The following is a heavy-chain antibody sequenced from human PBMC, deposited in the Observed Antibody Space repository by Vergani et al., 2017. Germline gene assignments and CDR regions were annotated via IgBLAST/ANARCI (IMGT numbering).Heavy chain of an antibody. CDR1: GFSFRNAW. J-gene: IGHJ6*02. D-gene: IGHD2-21*01. CDR2: IKSTFDRGTA. Sequence: EVQLVESGGGIVKPGGSLRLSCVASGFSFRNAWMNWVRRTPGKGLEWVGRIKSTFDRGTADYAAAVKGRFTISRDDSKNTLFLQMNGLKTEDIGVYYCTTDPQYCGDDSCYWLRDHHYYGMDVWGQGTTVTVSS. CDR3: TTDPQYCGDDSCYWLRDHHYYGMDV. V-gene: IGHV3-15*07.